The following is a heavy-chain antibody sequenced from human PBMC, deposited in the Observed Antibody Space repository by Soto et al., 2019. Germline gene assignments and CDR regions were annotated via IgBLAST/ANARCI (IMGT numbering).Heavy chain of an antibody. D-gene: IGHD3-10*01. V-gene: IGHV1-69*02. CDR3: ATSFGSGYRAFDY. CDR2: FNPILSMS. J-gene: IGHJ4*02. CDR1: GDTFNFYT. Sequence: QVQLVQSGAEVKKPGSSVKVSCKASGDTFNFYTINWVRQAPGLGLEWMGRFNPILSMSNSALRFQGRVKLTADKSTSTAYMVLSSLRSDDTAVYYCATSFGSGYRAFDYWGQGVLVTVSS.